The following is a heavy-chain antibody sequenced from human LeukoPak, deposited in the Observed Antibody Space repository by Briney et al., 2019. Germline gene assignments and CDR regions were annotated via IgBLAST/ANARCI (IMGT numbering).Heavy chain of an antibody. CDR1: RFTFNNFW. Sequence: QSGGSLRLSCAASRFTFNNFWMSWVRQIPGKGLEWVASIKEDGSEKYYVDSVKGRFTISRDNAKNSLYLQMNSLRAEGTAVYYCARAPIIDFWGKGTTVTVSS. CDR3: ARAPIIDF. V-gene: IGHV3-7*04. CDR2: IKEDGSEK. J-gene: IGHJ6*03.